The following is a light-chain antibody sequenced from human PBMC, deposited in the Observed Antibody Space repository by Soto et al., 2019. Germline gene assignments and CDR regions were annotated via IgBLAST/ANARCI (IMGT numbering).Light chain of an antibody. CDR3: SSYTSRSTLDVV. V-gene: IGLV2-14*01. CDR1: SSDVGGYNY. J-gene: IGLJ2*01. Sequence: QSALTQPASVSGSPGQSITISCTGTSSDVGGYNYVSWYQQHPGKAPKLIIYDVSNRPSGVSNRFAGSKSGNTASLTISGLQAEHEADDYCSSYTSRSTLDVVFGGGTKLTVL. CDR2: DVS.